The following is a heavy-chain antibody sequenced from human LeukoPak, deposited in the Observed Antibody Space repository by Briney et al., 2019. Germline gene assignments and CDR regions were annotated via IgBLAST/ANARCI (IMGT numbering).Heavy chain of an antibody. V-gene: IGHV1-8*03. Sequence: ASVKVSCTASGYTFTSYDINWVRQATGQGLEWMGWMNPNSGNTGYAQKFQGRVTITRNTSISTAYMELSSLRSEDTAVYYCARAPDSRDAFDIWGQGTMVTVSS. CDR1: GYTFTSYD. J-gene: IGHJ3*02. CDR3: ARAPDSRDAFDI. D-gene: IGHD1-14*01. CDR2: MNPNSGNT.